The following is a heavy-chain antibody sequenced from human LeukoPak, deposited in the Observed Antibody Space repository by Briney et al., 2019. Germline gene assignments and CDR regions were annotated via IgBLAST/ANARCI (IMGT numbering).Heavy chain of an antibody. Sequence: ASVNVSCKASGYTFTSYYMHWVRQAPGQGLEWMGIINPSGGSTSYAQKFQGRVTMTRDTSTSTVYMELSSLRSEDTAVYYCVVAAAGSRMDVWGQGTTVTVSS. D-gene: IGHD6-13*01. CDR2: INPSGGST. V-gene: IGHV1-46*01. CDR1: GYTFTSYY. CDR3: VVAAAGSRMDV. J-gene: IGHJ6*02.